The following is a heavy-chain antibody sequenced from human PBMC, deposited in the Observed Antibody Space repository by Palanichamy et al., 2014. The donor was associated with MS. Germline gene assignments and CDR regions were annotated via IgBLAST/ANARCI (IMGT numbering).Heavy chain of an antibody. J-gene: IGHJ4*02. CDR1: GFTFSSYA. CDR2: ISGSGGST. D-gene: IGHD2-15*01. V-gene: IGHV3-23*04. CDR3: AKDPNYCSGGSCYSDY. Sequence: EVQLVESGGGLVQPGGSLRLSCAASGFTFSSYAMSWVRQAPGKGLEWVSAISGSGGSTYYADSVKGRFTISRDNSKNTLYLQMNSLRAEDTAVYYCAKDPNYCSGGSCYSDYWGQGTLVTVSS.